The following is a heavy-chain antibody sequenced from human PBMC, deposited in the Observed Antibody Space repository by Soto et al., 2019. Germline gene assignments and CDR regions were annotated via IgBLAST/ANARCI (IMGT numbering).Heavy chain of an antibody. V-gene: IGHV4-39*01. CDR2: IYYSGST. J-gene: IGHJ6*02. D-gene: IGHD4-17*01. CDR1: GGSISSRSYY. Sequence: PSETLSLTCSVSGGSISSRSYYWGWIRQPPGKGLEWIGSIYYSGSTYYNASLKSRVTISVDTSKNQFSLKVSSVTAADTAVYYCANYGYYYYGMDVWGQGTTVTSP. CDR3: ANYGYYYYGMDV.